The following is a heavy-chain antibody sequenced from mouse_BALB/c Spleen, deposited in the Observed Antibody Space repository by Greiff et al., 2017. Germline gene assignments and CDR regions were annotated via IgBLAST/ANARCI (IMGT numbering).Heavy chain of an antibody. CDR1: GFTFSSYA. CDR2: ISSGGST. J-gene: IGHJ3*01. CDR3: ARGGTMITTEAY. D-gene: IGHD2-4*01. V-gene: IGHV5-6-5*01. Sequence: EVHLVESGGGLVKPGGSLKLSCAASGFTFSSYAMSWVRQTPEKRLEWVASISSGGSTYYPDSVKGRFTISRDNARNILYLQMSSLRSEDTAMYYCARGGTMITTEAYWGQGTLVTVSA.